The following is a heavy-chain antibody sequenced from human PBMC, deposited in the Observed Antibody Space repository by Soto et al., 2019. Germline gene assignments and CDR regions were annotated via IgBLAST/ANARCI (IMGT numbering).Heavy chain of an antibody. CDR3: ARDYSSSSNYYYYYGMDV. CDR1: GGSVSSGSYF. D-gene: IGHD6-6*01. J-gene: IGHJ6*02. CDR2: IYYSGST. V-gene: IGHV4-61*01. Sequence: QVQLQESGPGLVKPSETLSLTCTVSGGSVSSGSYFWSWIRQPPGKGLEWIGYIYYSGSTNYNPSLKSRVTISVDTSKTQCSLKLSSVTAADTAVYYCARDYSSSSNYYYYYGMDVWGQGTTVTVSS.